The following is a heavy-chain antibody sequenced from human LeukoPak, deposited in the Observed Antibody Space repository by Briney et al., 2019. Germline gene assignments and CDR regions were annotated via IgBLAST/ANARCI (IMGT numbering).Heavy chain of an antibody. V-gene: IGHV4-59*11. D-gene: IGHD3-10*01. CDR1: GGSMSSRY. Sequence: SETLSLTCTVSGGSMSSRYWSWIRQPPGKGLEWIGYVYYSGTTNSNPSLKSRVTISVDTSKNQFSLNLRSVTAADTAVYYCARDVARSGDLFGWFNPWGQGTLVIVSS. CDR3: ARDVARSGDLFGWFNP. CDR2: VYYSGTT. J-gene: IGHJ5*02.